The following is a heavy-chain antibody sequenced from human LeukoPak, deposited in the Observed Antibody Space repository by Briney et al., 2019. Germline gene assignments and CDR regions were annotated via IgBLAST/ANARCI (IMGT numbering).Heavy chain of an antibody. CDR1: GFTFSSYW. Sequence: GGSLRLSCAASGFTFSSYWMHWVRQAPGKGLVWVSRINSEGSSTSYADSVKGRFTISRDNAKNTLYLQMNSLRAEDTAVYYCARGRLLWFGESTYYMDVWGKGTTVTVSS. CDR2: INSEGSST. V-gene: IGHV3-74*01. D-gene: IGHD3-10*01. J-gene: IGHJ6*03. CDR3: ARGRLLWFGESTYYMDV.